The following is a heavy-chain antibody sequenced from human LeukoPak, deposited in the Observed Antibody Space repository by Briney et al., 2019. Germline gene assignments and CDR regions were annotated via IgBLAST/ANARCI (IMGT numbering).Heavy chain of an antibody. J-gene: IGHJ4*02. CDR2: IYSGGST. V-gene: IGHV3-53*05. CDR1: GFTVSSNY. Sequence: GGSLRLSCAASGFTVSSNYMSWVRQAPGKGLEWVSVIYSGGSTYYADSVKGRFTISRDNSKNTLYLQMNSLRAEDTAVYYCAKNSKGSSSSAPLADWGQGTLVTVSS. CDR3: AKNSKGSSSSAPLAD. D-gene: IGHD6-6*01.